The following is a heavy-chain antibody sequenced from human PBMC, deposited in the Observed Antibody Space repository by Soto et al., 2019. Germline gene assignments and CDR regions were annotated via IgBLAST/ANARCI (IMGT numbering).Heavy chain of an antibody. Sequence: SETLSLTCTVSGGSINNYYLSWIRQSPGKGLEWIGYIYYSGATNYNPSLKSRVTISIDRSENQFSLKVSSVTAADTAVYFCTRATYYRYYFDVWGHGTLVTVSS. D-gene: IGHD3-10*01. J-gene: IGHJ4*01. CDR3: TRATYYRYYFDV. CDR1: GGSINNYY. CDR2: IYYSGAT. V-gene: IGHV4-59*01.